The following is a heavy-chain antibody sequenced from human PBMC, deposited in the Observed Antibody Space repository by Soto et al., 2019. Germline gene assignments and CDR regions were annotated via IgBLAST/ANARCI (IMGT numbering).Heavy chain of an antibody. CDR1: GGSIGSSNW. CDR2: IFHSGTT. Sequence: SETLSLTCAVSGGSIGSSNWCSCVRQPPGKGLEWIVQIFHSGTTNYNPSLKSRVTISIDKSNNQFSLMLSSVTAADTAIYYCASLGTTVTSFDYWGQGTLVTVSS. V-gene: IGHV4-4*02. D-gene: IGHD4-17*01. CDR3: ASLGTTVTSFDY. J-gene: IGHJ4*02.